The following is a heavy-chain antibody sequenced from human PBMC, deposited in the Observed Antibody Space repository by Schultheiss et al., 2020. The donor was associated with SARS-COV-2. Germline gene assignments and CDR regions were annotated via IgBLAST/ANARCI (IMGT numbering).Heavy chain of an antibody. V-gene: IGHV3-53*01. J-gene: IGHJ6*02. Sequence: GESLKISCAASGFTVSSSYMSWVRQAPGKGLEWVSVIYSSGNTFYADSVKGRFTISRDNSKNTLYLQMDNLRSEDTAIYYCARDTSYLYGMDVWGQGTTVTVAS. CDR2: IYSSGNT. D-gene: IGHD3-10*01. CDR3: ARDTSYLYGMDV. CDR1: GFTVSSSY.